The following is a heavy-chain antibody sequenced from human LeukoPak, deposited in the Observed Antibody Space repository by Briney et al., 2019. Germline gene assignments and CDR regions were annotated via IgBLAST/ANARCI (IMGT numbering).Heavy chain of an antibody. Sequence: ASVKVSCKASGYTFTSYDINWVRQATGQGLEWMGWMNPNSGNTGYAQKFQGRVTITRNTSISTAYMELNSLRSEDTAVYYCARVDPYYYYYYYMDVWGKGTTVTVSS. D-gene: IGHD3-9*01. CDR2: MNPNSGNT. J-gene: IGHJ6*03. V-gene: IGHV1-8*03. CDR1: GYTFTSYD. CDR3: ARVDPYYYYYYYMDV.